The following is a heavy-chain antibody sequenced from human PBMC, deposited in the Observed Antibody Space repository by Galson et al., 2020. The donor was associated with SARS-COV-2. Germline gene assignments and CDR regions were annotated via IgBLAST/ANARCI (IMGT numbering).Heavy chain of an antibody. CDR1: GFTYSSYA. CDR3: AKPKGGYDFRSGYPFDY. D-gene: IGHD3-3*01. V-gene: IGHV3-23*01. CDR2: ISGSGGST. J-gene: IGHJ4*02. Sequence: GGSLRLSCAASGFTYSSYAMSWVRQAPGNGLEWVSAISGSGGSTYYADSVKGRFTISRDNSKNTLFLQRSGLRAEDTAVYYCAKPKGGYDFRSGYPFDYWGQGTLVTVSS.